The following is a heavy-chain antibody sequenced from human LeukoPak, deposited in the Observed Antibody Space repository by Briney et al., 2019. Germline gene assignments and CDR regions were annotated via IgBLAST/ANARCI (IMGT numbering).Heavy chain of an antibody. CDR3: ARGRLRWYLVSFDY. J-gene: IGHJ4*02. V-gene: IGHV1-2*02. Sequence: GASLKVSCKASGYTFTNYYIHWVRQAPGQGLEWMGWINPNTGDTNYAQKFQGRVTMTSDTSISTAYLELSSLTSDDTAVYYCARGRLRWYLVSFDYWGQGTLVTVSS. CDR1: GYTFTNYY. CDR2: INPNTGDT. D-gene: IGHD4-23*01.